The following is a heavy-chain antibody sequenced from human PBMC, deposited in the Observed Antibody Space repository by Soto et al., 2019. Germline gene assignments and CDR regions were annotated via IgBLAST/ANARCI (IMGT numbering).Heavy chain of an antibody. CDR3: AKDLPRAPATQDYYYYNGMDV. CDR2: ISGSGGST. D-gene: IGHD1-26*01. J-gene: IGHJ6*02. Sequence: PGGSLRLSCAASGFTFSSYAMSWVRQAPGKGLEWVSAISGSGGSTYYADSVKGRFTISRDNSKNTLYLRMNSLRAEDTAVYYCAKDLPRAPATQDYYYYNGMDVWGQGTTVTVSS. V-gene: IGHV3-23*01. CDR1: GFTFSSYA.